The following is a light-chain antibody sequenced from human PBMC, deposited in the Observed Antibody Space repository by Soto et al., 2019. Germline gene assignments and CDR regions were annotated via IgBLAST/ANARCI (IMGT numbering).Light chain of an antibody. CDR3: QQYGTSPLT. J-gene: IGKJ4*01. V-gene: IGKV3-20*01. CDR1: QNVPDNY. Sequence: EIVLTQSPGTLSLSPGERATLSCRASQNVPDNYLAWYQQKLGQAPRLLIYGASGRATGIPDRFSGSGSGTDFTLTISRLEPEDFAMYSCQQYGTSPLTFGGGTKVEIK. CDR2: GAS.